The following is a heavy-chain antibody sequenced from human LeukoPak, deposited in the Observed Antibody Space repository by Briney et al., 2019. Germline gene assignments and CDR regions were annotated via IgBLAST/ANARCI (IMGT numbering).Heavy chain of an antibody. Sequence: PSETLSLTCTVSGGSISSYYWSWIRQPAGKGLEWIGRIYTSGSTNYNPSLKSRVTMSADTSKNQFSLKLSSVTAADTAVYYCARDKRGMATTPLYYFDYWGQGTLVTVSS. J-gene: IGHJ4*02. CDR1: GGSISSYY. V-gene: IGHV4-4*07. D-gene: IGHD5-24*01. CDR3: ARDKRGMATTPLYYFDY. CDR2: IYTSGST.